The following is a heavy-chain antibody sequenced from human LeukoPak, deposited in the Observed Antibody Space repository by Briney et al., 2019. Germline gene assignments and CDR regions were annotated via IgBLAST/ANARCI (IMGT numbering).Heavy chain of an antibody. CDR3: AKTYDSDTSGSGGYYYMDV. Sequence: PGGSLRLSCAASGSIFSNYAMNWVRQAPGKGLEWVSYISSTSSSRDYVDSVKGRFTIPRDNSKNTLSLQMSSLRAEDTAVYYCAKTYDSDTSGSGGYYYMDVWGKGTTVTISS. V-gene: IGHV3-48*01. CDR2: ISSTSSSR. CDR1: GSIFSNYA. D-gene: IGHD3-22*01. J-gene: IGHJ6*03.